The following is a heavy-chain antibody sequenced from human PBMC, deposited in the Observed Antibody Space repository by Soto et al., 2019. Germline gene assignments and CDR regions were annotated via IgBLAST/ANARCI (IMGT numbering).Heavy chain of an antibody. V-gene: IGHV3-33*01. Sequence: QVQLVESGGGVVQPGRSLRLSCAASGFTFSTYGMHWVRQAPGKGLEWVAVIWYDGSNKYYADSVKGRFTISRDNSKNTLYLQMNSLRAEDTAVYYCARDPRRTVGYFELWGRGTLVTVSS. CDR3: ARDPRRTVGYFEL. D-gene: IGHD4-17*01. J-gene: IGHJ2*01. CDR1: GFTFSTYG. CDR2: IWYDGSNK.